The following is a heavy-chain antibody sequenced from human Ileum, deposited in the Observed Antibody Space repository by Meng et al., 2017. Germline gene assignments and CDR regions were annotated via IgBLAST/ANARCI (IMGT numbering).Heavy chain of an antibody. CDR2: IYNSGIK. Sequence: SETLSLTCTVSGGSVRNFYWSCVRQSPGKGLEWIGYIYNSGIKNYNSSLKGRVAMSVDTSKNQFSLKLSSVTTADTAVYYCAREGDCDGGSCYRDWGQGILVTVSS. CDR1: GGSVRNFY. J-gene: IGHJ4*02. D-gene: IGHD2-15*01. V-gene: IGHV4-59*02. CDR3: AREGDCDGGSCYRD.